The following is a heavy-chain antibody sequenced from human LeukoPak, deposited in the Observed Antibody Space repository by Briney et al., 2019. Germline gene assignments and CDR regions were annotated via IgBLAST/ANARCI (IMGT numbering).Heavy chain of an antibody. CDR2: INVGNGNT. J-gene: IGHJ4*02. CDR1: GYTFTSYA. D-gene: IGHD6-19*01. Sequence: ASVKDSCKASGYTFTSYAMHWVRQAPGQRLEWMGWINVGNGNTKYSQEFQGRVTITRDTSASTAYMELSSLRSADMGVYYCARVVKYSSGPLTDLLPYYFDYWGQGTLVTVSS. V-gene: IGHV1-3*03. CDR3: ARVVKYSSGPLTDLLPYYFDY.